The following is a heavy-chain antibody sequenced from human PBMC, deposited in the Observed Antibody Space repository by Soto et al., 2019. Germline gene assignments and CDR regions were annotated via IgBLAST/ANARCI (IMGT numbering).Heavy chain of an antibody. Sequence: PGGSLRLSCAASGFTFSSYAMSWVRQAPGKGLEWVSAISGSGGSTYYADSVKGRFTISRDNSKNTLYLQMNSLRAEDTAVYYCAKGSVAGDYYYYGMDVWGQGTTVTVSS. CDR3: AKGSVAGDYYYYGMDV. CDR1: GFTFSSYA. J-gene: IGHJ6*02. CDR2: ISGSGGST. D-gene: IGHD6-19*01. V-gene: IGHV3-23*01.